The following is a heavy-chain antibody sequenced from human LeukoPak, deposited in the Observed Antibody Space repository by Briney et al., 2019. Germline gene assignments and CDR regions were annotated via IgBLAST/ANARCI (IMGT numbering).Heavy chain of an antibody. CDR1: GFTFSSYS. CDR3: AREDSEELEWLSPVVIAPSDYYYMDV. V-gene: IGHV3-21*01. Sequence: PGGSLRLSCAASGFTFSSYSMNWVRQAPGKGLEWVSSISSSSSYIYYADSVKGRFTISRDNAKNSLYLQMNSLRAEDTAVYYCAREDSEELEWLSPVVIAPSDYYYMDVWGKGTTVTVSS. CDR2: ISSSSSYI. J-gene: IGHJ6*03. D-gene: IGHD3-3*01.